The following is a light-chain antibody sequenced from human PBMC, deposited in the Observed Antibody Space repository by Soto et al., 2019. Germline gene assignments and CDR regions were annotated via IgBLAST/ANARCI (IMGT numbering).Light chain of an antibody. Sequence: EIVLTQSPGTLCLSPGERATLSCRASQSLSRELLAWYQQKPGQAPRLLIYAASSRATGIPDRFSGSGSGTDFTLTISSLEPEDFAVYYCQQRSNWPLTFGGGTKVDIK. CDR2: AAS. J-gene: IGKJ4*01. CDR3: QQRSNWPLT. V-gene: IGKV3D-20*02. CDR1: QSLSREL.